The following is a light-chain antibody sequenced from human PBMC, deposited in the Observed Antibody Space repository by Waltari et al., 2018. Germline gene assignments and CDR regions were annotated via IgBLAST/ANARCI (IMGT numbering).Light chain of an antibody. CDR1: PATNGY. J-gene: IGKJ4*01. CDR3: QQSYTTPLT. V-gene: IGKV1-39*01. CDR2: GAS. Sequence: DIQVTQSPSSLSAPVGDRVTNTCRTSPATNGYLNWYQQKPGKAPKILIYGASNLQSGVPSRFSGSGSGTDFTLTISSLQPEDFATYYCQQSYTTPLTFGGGTKVEIK.